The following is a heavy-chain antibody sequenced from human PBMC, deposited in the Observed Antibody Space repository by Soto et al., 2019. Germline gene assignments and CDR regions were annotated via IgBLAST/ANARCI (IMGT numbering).Heavy chain of an antibody. Sequence: QLQLQESGPGLVKPSETLSLTCTVSGGSISSSNYYWGWIRQPPGKGLEWIGTIYYSGSTYYNPPLKMRVTIFVDTSKNQFSLKLSSVTAADTAVYYGARVALPFRRGWFDPGGQGTLVTVSS. D-gene: IGHD3-3*01. V-gene: IGHV4-39*01. CDR1: GGSISSSNYY. CDR2: IYYSGST. J-gene: IGHJ5*02. CDR3: ARVALPFRRGWFDP.